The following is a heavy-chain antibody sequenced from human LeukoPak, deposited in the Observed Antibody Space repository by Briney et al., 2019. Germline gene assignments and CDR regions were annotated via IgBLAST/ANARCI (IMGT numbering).Heavy chain of an antibody. CDR3: ATHYYDSSGYFDY. D-gene: IGHD3-22*01. CDR1: GGTFSSYA. J-gene: IGHJ4*02. CDR2: IIPIFGTA. Sequence: ASVKVSCKASGGTFSSYAISWVRQAPGQGLEWMGGIIPIFGTANYAQKFQGRVTITTDESTSTAYMELSSLRSVDTAVYYCATHYYDSSGYFDYWGQGTLVTVSS. V-gene: IGHV1-69*05.